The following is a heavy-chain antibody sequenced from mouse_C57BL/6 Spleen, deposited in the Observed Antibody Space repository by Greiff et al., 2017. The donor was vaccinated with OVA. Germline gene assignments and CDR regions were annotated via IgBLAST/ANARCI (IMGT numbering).Heavy chain of an antibody. CDR3: ARKDYSNYD. V-gene: IGHV1-69*01. CDR1: GYTFTSYW. Sequence: QVQLQQPGAELVMPGASVKLSCKASGYTFTSYWMHWVKQRPGQGLEWIGEIDPSDSYTNYNQKFKGKSTLTVDKSSSTAYMQLSSLTSEDSAVYYCARKDYSNYDWGQGTTLTVSS. J-gene: IGHJ2*01. CDR2: IDPSDSYT. D-gene: IGHD2-5*01.